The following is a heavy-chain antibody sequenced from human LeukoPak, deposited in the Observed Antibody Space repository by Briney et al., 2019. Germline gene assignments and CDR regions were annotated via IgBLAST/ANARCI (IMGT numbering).Heavy chain of an antibody. CDR2: ISWNSRII. D-gene: IGHD1-26*01. V-gene: IGHV3-9*01. Sequence: PGGSLRLSCAASGFIFDDYAMYWVRQAPGKGLEWVSGISWNSRIIDYADSVKGRFTISRDNAETSLFLQMNSLTTDDTAFYYCARLTGAASGTYYFDFWGQGPLVTVSS. CDR1: GFIFDDYA. J-gene: IGHJ4*02. CDR3: ARLTGAASGTYYFDF.